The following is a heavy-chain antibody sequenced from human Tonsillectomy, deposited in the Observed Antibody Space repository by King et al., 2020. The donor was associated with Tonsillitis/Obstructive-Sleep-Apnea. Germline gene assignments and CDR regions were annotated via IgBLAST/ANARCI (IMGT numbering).Heavy chain of an antibody. Sequence: VQLVQSGSELKKPGASVKVSCKASGYTFTSYAMNWVRQAPGQGLEWMGWINTNTGNPTYAQGFTGRFVFSLDTSVSTAYLQISSLKAEDTAVYYCARDWRPWVVVPAATRDKGMDVWGKGTTVTVSS. CDR1: GYTFTSYA. V-gene: IGHV7-4-1*02. D-gene: IGHD2-2*01. CDR2: INTNTGNP. J-gene: IGHJ6*04. CDR3: ARDWRPWVVVPAATRDKGMDV.